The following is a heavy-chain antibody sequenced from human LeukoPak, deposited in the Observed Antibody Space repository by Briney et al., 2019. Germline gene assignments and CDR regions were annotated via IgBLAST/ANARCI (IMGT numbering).Heavy chain of an antibody. Sequence: SETLSLTCTVSGGSISSNYWSWIRQPAGKGLEWIGRIYTSGSTNYNSSLKSRVTMSVDTSKNQVSLKLSSVTAADTAVYYCATGDGYNSFDYWGQGTLVTVSS. CDR1: GGSISSNY. J-gene: IGHJ4*02. V-gene: IGHV4-4*07. CDR3: ATGDGYNSFDY. CDR2: IYTSGST. D-gene: IGHD5-24*01.